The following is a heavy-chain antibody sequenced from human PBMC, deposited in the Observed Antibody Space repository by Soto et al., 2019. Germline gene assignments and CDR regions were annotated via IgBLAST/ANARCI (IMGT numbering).Heavy chain of an antibody. J-gene: IGHJ4*02. Sequence: ASVKVSCKASGYTSTSYYMHWVRQAPGQGLEWMGIINPSGGSTSYAQKFQGRVTMTRDTSTSTVYMELSSLRSEDTAVYYCARDVYFSSSPTSDYIDYWGQGTLVNVSS. V-gene: IGHV1-46*03. CDR3: ARDVYFSSSPTSDYIDY. CDR2: INPSGGST. D-gene: IGHD6-6*01. CDR1: GYTSTSYY.